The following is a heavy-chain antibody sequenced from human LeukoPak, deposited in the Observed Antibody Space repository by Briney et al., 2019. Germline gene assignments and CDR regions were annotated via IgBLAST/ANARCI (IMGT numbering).Heavy chain of an antibody. Sequence: PGGSLRLSCVASGFTFSTYSMSWVRQALGEGLEWVSGIRGSGDTTFYAHSVKGRFTISRDNYMNTVYVKMNSMRAEDTAIYYCAKDYCSRTGCSLFDHGGQGTLVTVSS. CDR2: IRGSGDTT. J-gene: IGHJ4*02. D-gene: IGHD2-2*01. CDR3: AKDYCSRTGCSLFDH. V-gene: IGHV3-23*01. CDR1: GFTFSTYS.